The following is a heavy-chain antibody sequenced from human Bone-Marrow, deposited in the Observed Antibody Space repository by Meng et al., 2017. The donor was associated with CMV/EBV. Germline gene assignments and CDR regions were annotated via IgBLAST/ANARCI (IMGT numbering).Heavy chain of an antibody. CDR1: GFTFSSYA. J-gene: IGHJ6*02. CDR2: ISYDGSNK. Sequence: GGSLRLSCAASGFTFSSYAMHWVRQAPGKGLEWVAVISYDGSNKYYADSVKGRFTISRDNSKNTLYLQMNSLRAEDTAVYYCARGKGHFGDELPYYYSVDAWGQGTTVTVSS. V-gene: IGHV3-30-3*01. D-gene: IGHD3-10*01. CDR3: ARGKGHFGDELPYYYSVDA.